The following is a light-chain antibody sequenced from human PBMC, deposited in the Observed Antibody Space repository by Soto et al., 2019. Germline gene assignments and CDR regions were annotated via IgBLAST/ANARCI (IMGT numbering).Light chain of an antibody. Sequence: QSVLTQPPSASGTPGQGVTISCSGSTSNIGSNYEYWYQQLPGTAPKLLIYRNHQRPSGVPDRSSGSKPGTSASLAISGRRSDEEADYFCPTWDDRLSGFCVFGSATKVTVL. CDR1: TSNIGSNY. V-gene: IGLV1-47*01. J-gene: IGLJ1*01. CDR2: RNH. CDR3: PTWDDRLSGFCV.